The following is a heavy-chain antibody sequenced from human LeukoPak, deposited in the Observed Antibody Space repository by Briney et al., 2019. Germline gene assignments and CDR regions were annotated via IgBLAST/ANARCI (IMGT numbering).Heavy chain of an antibody. CDR2: INPNSGVT. Sequence: ASVKVSCKASGYTFIDYFVHWMRQTPGQGLEGLGWINPNSGVTRYAQKFQGRVTLTRDTAAYMELSSLKSDDTAVYYCARAVSGTLGGAFDIWGQGTAVTVSS. J-gene: IGHJ3*02. V-gene: IGHV1-2*02. CDR1: GYTFIDYF. CDR3: ARAVSGTLGGAFDI. D-gene: IGHD1-7*01.